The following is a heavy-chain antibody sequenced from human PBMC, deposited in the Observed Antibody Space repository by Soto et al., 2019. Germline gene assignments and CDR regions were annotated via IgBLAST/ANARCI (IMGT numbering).Heavy chain of an antibody. CDR1: GFTFSSYS. Sequence: GGSLRLSCAASGFTFSSYSMNWVRQAPGKGLEWVSSISSSSSYIYYADSVKGRFTISRDNSKNSLYLQMNSLRAEDTAVYCCARRGPGTYFDYWGQGTLVTVSS. D-gene: IGHD6-13*01. CDR3: ARRGPGTYFDY. V-gene: IGHV3-21*04. CDR2: ISSSSSYI. J-gene: IGHJ4*02.